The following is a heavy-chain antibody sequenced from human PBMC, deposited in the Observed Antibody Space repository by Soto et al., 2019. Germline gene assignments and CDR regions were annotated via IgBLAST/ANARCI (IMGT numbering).Heavy chain of an antibody. V-gene: IGHV3-23*01. Sequence: EVQLLESGGGLVQPGGSLRLSCAASGFTFSSYAMSWVRQAPGKGLEWVSAISGSGGSTYYADSVKGRFTISRDNSKNTLYLQMNSLRAEDTAVYYCAKVRLESYYDSSGYLENRIIDYWGQGTLVTVSS. D-gene: IGHD3-22*01. CDR1: GFTFSSYA. CDR2: ISGSGGST. CDR3: AKVRLESYYDSSGYLENRIIDY. J-gene: IGHJ4*02.